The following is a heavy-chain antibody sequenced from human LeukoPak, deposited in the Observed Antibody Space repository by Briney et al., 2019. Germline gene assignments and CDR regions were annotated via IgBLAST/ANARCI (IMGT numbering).Heavy chain of an antibody. CDR1: GFTFDNYG. CDR3: AKGPRNHYFYFMDV. J-gene: IGHJ6*03. CDR2: INANGGST. V-gene: IGHV3-20*04. Sequence: GGSLRLSCAASGFTFDNYGMSWVRQVPGKGLEWVSSINANGGSTAYADSVKGRFTISRDNAKNSLYLQMNSLRAEDTALYYCAKGPRNHYFYFMDVWGKGATVTVSS.